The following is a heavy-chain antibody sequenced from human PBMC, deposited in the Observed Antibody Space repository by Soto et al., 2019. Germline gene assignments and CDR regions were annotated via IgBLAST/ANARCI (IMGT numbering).Heavy chain of an antibody. Sequence: SETLSLTCTVSGGSIGSSSYYWGWIRQPPGKGLEWIGSIYYSGSTYYNPSLKSRVTISVDTSKNQFSLKLSSVTAAGTAVYYCARRGYGPGFPYYYGMDVWGQGTTVTVSS. CDR3: ARRGYGPGFPYYYGMDV. D-gene: IGHD3-10*01. CDR1: GGSIGSSSYY. V-gene: IGHV4-39*01. CDR2: IYYSGST. J-gene: IGHJ6*02.